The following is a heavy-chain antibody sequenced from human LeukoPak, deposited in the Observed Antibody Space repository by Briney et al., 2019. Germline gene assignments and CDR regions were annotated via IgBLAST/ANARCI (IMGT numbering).Heavy chain of an antibody. Sequence: PGGSLRLSCAASGFTFSSFGMSWVSQAPGKGLEWVSTISVNSNIYYADSVKGRFTISRDNAKNSLYLQINSLRAEDTAVYFCARGERVVRGVLSNYYFDYWGQGTLVTVSS. J-gene: IGHJ4*02. D-gene: IGHD3-10*01. CDR1: GFTFSSFG. CDR2: ISVNSNI. V-gene: IGHV3-21*01. CDR3: ARGERVVRGVLSNYYFDY.